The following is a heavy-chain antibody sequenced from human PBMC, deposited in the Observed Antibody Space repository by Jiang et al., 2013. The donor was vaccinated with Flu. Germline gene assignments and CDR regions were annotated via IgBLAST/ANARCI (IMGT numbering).Heavy chain of an antibody. CDR3: AVARTRNVDTTPFDY. CDR1: IHLHRLL. CDR2: INPDSGGT. V-gene: IGHV1-2*04. J-gene: IGHJ4*02. D-gene: IGHD5-18*01. Sequence: QLVESGAEVKKPGAVSEGLLQGFWIHLHRLLYILGATGPGQGLEWMGWINPDSGGTNYAQKFQGWVTMTRDTSISTAYMELSRLRSDDTAVYYCAVARTRNVDTTPFDYWGQGTLVTVSS.